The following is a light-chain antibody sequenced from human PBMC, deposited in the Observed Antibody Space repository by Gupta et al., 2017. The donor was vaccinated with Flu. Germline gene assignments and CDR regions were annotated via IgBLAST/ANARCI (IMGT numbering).Light chain of an antibody. CDR3: QQSYSTPRIFT. CDR2: AAS. Sequence: DIQMTQSTSSLSASVGDRVTITCRASQSISSYLNWYQQKPGKAPKLLIYAASSLQSGVPSRFSGSGSGTDFTLTISSLQPEDFATYYCQQSYSTPRIFTFGPGTKVDIK. V-gene: IGKV1-39*01. J-gene: IGKJ3*01. CDR1: QSISSY.